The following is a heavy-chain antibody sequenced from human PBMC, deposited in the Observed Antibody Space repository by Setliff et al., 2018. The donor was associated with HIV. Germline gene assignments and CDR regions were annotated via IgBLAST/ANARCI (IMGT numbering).Heavy chain of an antibody. CDR2: IYWDDDK. D-gene: IGHD3-3*02. CDR3: AHILQDPPSHFYYYFYMDV. J-gene: IGHJ6*03. Sequence: GSGPTLVNPTQTLTLTCTFSGFSLSTSGVCVGSIRQPPGKALEWLALIYWDDDKRYSPSLKSRLTITKDTSKNRVVLTMTNMDPVDTATYYCAHILQDPPSHFYYYFYMDVWGKGTTVTVSS. V-gene: IGHV2-5*02. CDR1: GFSLSTSGVC.